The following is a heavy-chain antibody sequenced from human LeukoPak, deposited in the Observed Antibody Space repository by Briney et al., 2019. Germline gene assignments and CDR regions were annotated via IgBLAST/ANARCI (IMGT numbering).Heavy chain of an antibody. V-gene: IGHV1-46*01. Sequence: ASVKVSCKASRYTFTSYYMHWVRQAPGQGLEWMGRINPSGGSTSYAQKFQGRVTMTRDTSTSTVYMELSSLRSEDTAVYYCARDQGGKTFDYWGQGTLVTVSS. CDR3: ARDQGGKTFDY. D-gene: IGHD4-23*01. CDR2: INPSGGST. J-gene: IGHJ4*02. CDR1: RYTFTSYY.